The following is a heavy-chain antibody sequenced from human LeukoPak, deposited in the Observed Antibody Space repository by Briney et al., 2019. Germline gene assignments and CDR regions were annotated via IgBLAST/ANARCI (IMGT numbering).Heavy chain of an antibody. CDR1: GGSFSGYY. D-gene: IGHD3-3*01. CDR3: ARGRITIFGVVIMPSFFDY. J-gene: IGHJ4*02. V-gene: IGHV4-34*01. Sequence: SETLSLTCAVYGGSFSGYYWSWIRQPPGKGLEWIGEINHSGNTNYNPSLKSRVTISVDTSKNQFSLKLSSVTAADTAVYYCARGRITIFGVVIMPSFFDYWGQGTLVTVSS. CDR2: INHSGNT.